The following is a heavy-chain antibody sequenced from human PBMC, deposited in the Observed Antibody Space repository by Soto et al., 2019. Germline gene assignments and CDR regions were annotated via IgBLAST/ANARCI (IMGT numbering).Heavy chain of an antibody. J-gene: IGHJ5*02. CDR3: ARPVGGTQTFNWFDP. CDR2: LYYSGST. D-gene: IGHD1-26*01. V-gene: IGHV4-39*01. Sequence: PSETLSLTCNVSGGSIGTRNYYWAWIRQPPGKGLEWIGSLYYSGSTYYNPSLKSRVTISADTSKNQFSLKLSSVTAADTAVYYCARPVGGTQTFNWFDPWGQGTLVTVSS. CDR1: GGSIGTRNYY.